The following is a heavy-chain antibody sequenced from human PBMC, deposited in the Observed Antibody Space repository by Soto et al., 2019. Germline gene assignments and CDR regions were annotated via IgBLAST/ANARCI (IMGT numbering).Heavy chain of an antibody. CDR3: ASNWGNSLKNWLDP. V-gene: IGHV1-69*10. CDR2: IVPVLGRT. J-gene: IGHJ5*02. Sequence: GASVKVSCKASGGNFRDYAISWVRQAPGRGLEWIGVIVPVLGRTAYEQRFRGRVSIMGDTSVNTAYMELSRLRSEDTAVYFCASNWGNSLKNWLDPWGQGTMVTVSS. D-gene: IGHD7-27*01. CDR1: GGNFRDYA.